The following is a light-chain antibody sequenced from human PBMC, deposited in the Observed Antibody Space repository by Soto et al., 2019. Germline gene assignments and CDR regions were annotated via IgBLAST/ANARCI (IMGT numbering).Light chain of an antibody. V-gene: IGKV4-1*01. J-gene: IGKJ4*01. CDR1: QTVLYSSNNKNY. CDR3: QHYSTTPLP. Sequence: DIVMTQSPDSLAVSLGERATINCKSSQTVLYSSNNKNYLAWYQQQPGQPPKLLIYWASTRESGVPDRFSGSWSGTDFTLTISSLQAEDVAVYSCQHYSTTPLPFGGGTKVEIK. CDR2: WAS.